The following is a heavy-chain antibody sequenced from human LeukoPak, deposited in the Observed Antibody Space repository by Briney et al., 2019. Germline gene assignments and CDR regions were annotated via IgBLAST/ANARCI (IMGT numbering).Heavy chain of an antibody. V-gene: IGHV4-59*01. CDR2: IYYSEST. Sequence: SETLSLTCTVSGGSISSYYWSWIRQPPGKGLEWIGYIYYSESTNYNPSLKSRVTISVDTSKNHFSLKLSSVTAADTAVYYCARVTAAGTVWFDPWGQGTLVTVSS. D-gene: IGHD6-13*01. CDR3: ARVTAAGTVWFDP. J-gene: IGHJ5*02. CDR1: GGSISSYY.